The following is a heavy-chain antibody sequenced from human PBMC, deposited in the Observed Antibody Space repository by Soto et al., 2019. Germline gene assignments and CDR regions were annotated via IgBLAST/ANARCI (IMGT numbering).Heavy chain of an antibody. CDR1: GYSFTTYD. CDR2: ISAYNGNT. CDR3: AREGPAPYYYYGMDV. Sequence: QVQLVQSGGEVKKPGASVKVCCKTSGYSFTTYDISWVRQAPGQGLEWMGWISAYNGNTNYAQKLQDRVTMTTDTSTSTAYMELRSLRSDDTAVYYCAREGPAPYYYYGMDVWGQGSTVTVSS. V-gene: IGHV1-18*01. J-gene: IGHJ6*02.